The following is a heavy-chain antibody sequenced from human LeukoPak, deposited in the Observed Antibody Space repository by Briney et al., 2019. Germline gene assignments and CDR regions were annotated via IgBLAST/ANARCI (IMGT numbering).Heavy chain of an antibody. CDR2: ISAFNGHT. CDR3: ARDQAVGATAGTFDH. CDR1: GYTFTSFG. D-gene: IGHD1-26*01. Sequence: ASVKVSCKASGYTFTSFGITWVRQAPGHGLEWMGWISAFNGHTTYARNLQGRLTMTTDSSTNTAYMELGSLTSDDTAVYYCARDQAVGATAGTFDHWGQGTLVTVSS. V-gene: IGHV1-18*01. J-gene: IGHJ4*02.